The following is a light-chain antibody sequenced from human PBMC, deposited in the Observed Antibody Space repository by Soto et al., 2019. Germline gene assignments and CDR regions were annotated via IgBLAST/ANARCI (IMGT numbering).Light chain of an antibody. CDR2: KAS. Sequence: DIQLTQSPSFLSASVGDRVTITCRASQNIISWLAWYQQKPGKVPNLLVYKASGLASGVPSRFSGGGSGTEFTLTISNLQPDDFATYHCQHLRTFGQGTKVDIK. CDR3: QHLRT. J-gene: IGKJ1*01. CDR1: QNIISW. V-gene: IGKV1-5*03.